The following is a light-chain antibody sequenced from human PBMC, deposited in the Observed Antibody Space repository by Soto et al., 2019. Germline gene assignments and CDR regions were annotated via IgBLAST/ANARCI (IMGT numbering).Light chain of an antibody. CDR3: QHYGNRPIT. J-gene: IGKJ5*01. CDR1: QSFPWSH. CDR2: RAL. V-gene: IGKV3-15*01. Sequence: EIVLTESPGTVSLSRGERATLSCRASQSFPWSHLAWYHLKAGQAPRPFHYRALTRAPGIPPRFIGPGSGTEFTLTISSPQSEDSALYYCQHYGNRPITFGQRTRLENK.